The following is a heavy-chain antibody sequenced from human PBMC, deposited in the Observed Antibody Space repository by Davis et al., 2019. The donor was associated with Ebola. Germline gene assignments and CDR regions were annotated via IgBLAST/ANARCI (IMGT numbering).Heavy chain of an antibody. CDR3: AGLGSSWSNWFDP. J-gene: IGHJ5*02. Sequence: MPSETLSLTCTVSAGSTSSSSYYWGWIRQPPGKGLEWIGSIYYSGSPYYNPSLKSRVTISVDTSKTQFSLKLSSVTAADTAVYYCAGLGSSWSNWFDPWGQGTLVTVSS. V-gene: IGHV4-39*01. CDR1: AGSTSSSSYY. D-gene: IGHD6-13*01. CDR2: IYYSGSP.